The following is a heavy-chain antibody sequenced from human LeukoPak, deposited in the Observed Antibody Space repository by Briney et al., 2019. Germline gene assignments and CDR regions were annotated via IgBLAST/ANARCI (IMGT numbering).Heavy chain of an antibody. Sequence: SETLSLTCTVSGGSITGCYWSWIRQPPGKGLEWIGYIYYSGSTNYNPSLKSRVTISVDTSKNQFSLKLSSVTAADTAVYYCAKYGDSWYFDLWGRGTLVTVSS. V-gene: IGHV4-59*08. J-gene: IGHJ2*01. CDR2: IYYSGST. D-gene: IGHD4-17*01. CDR1: GGSITGCY. CDR3: AKYGDSWYFDL.